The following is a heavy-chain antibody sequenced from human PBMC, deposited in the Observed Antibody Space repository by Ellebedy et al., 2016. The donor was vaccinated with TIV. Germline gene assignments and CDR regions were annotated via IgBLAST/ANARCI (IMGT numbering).Heavy chain of an antibody. CDR2: IKQDGGET. J-gene: IGHJ3*02. CDR1: GFAFNTHA. D-gene: IGHD3-16*01. V-gene: IGHV3-7*01. Sequence: GESLKISCAGSGFAFNTHAMTWVRQSPGKGLEWVANIKQDGGETYYGESVKGRFTISRDNAKRTLDLQMNSLRAEDTAIYYCATDGSYGDYLSPTHAFEIWGQGTLVTVSS. CDR3: ATDGSYGDYLSPTHAFEI.